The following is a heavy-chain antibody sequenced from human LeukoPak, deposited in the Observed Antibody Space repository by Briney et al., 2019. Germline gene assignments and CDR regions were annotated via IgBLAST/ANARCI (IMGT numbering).Heavy chain of an antibody. CDR1: GFTFSSYW. CDR2: INSQGSSI. V-gene: IGHV3-74*01. Sequence: GGTLRLSCAASGFTFSSYWMHWVRQAPGQGLVWVSHINSQGSSITYADSVKGRFTISRDNTKNTLYLQMNSLRAEDTAVYFCARDCGYTFDYWGQGTLVTVSS. D-gene: IGHD3-22*01. CDR3: ARDCGYTFDY. J-gene: IGHJ4*02.